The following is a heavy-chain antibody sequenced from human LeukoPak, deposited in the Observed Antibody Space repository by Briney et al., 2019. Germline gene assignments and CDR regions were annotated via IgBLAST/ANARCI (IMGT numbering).Heavy chain of an antibody. J-gene: IGHJ4*02. Sequence: ETLSLTCTVSGGSVSDYYWSWVRQAPGKGLEWVANIKQDGSEKYYVDSVKGRFTISRDNAKNSLYLQMNSLRAEDTAVYYCARGPTFGGVIVIDYWGQGTLVTVSS. CDR2: IKQDGSEK. CDR3: ARGPTFGGVIVIDY. CDR1: GGSVSDYY. D-gene: IGHD3-16*02. V-gene: IGHV3-7*04.